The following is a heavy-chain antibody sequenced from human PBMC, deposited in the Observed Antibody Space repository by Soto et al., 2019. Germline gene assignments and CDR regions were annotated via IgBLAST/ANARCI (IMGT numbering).Heavy chain of an antibody. Sequence: QITLKESGPTLVKPTQTLTLTCSFSGCSLSTTGVGVGWIRQSPGKALEWLAIIYWDNDKRYSPSLKSRVTITKDTSKNQVVLTVTNMDPVDTGIYYCARSLWFGELHWGQGALVTVSS. V-gene: IGHV2-5*02. D-gene: IGHD3-10*01. CDR2: IYWDNDK. CDR1: GCSLSTTGVG. J-gene: IGHJ4*02. CDR3: ARSLWFGELH.